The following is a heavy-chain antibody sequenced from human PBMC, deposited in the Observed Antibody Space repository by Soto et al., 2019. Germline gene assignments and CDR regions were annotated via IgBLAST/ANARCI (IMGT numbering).Heavy chain of an antibody. CDR1: GFTFSGYA. J-gene: IGHJ4*02. CDR2: ISYDGSNK. V-gene: IGHV3-30-3*01. Sequence: PGGSLRLSCAASGFTFSGYAMHWVRQAPGKGLEWVAVISYDGSNKYYADSVKGRFTISRDNSKNTLYLQMNSLRAEDTAVYYCARSSGQLGEYYFDYWGQGTLVTVSS. D-gene: IGHD6-6*01. CDR3: ARSSGQLGEYYFDY.